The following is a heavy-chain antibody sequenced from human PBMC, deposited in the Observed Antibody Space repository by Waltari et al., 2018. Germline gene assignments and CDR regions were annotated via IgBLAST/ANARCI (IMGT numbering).Heavy chain of an antibody. CDR1: GYMFTANI. Sequence: VQLVQSGIEVKKPGASVKVSCEASGYMFTANIIHWVRQAPGQGLEWMGWVNPNSGETGCTQKFQGRLSMTRDASTSTAFMDLSGLTSDDTAVYYCARESERGYDLDSWGQGTLV. D-gene: IGHD5-12*01. CDR3: ARESERGYDLDS. J-gene: IGHJ5*01. CDR2: VNPNSGET. V-gene: IGHV1-2*02.